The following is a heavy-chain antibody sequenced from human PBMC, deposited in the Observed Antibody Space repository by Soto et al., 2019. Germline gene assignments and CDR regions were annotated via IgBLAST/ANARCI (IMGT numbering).Heavy chain of an antibody. J-gene: IGHJ6*02. CDR2: IIPIFGTA. V-gene: IGHV1-69*13. Sequence: SVKVSCKASGGTFSSYAISWARQAPGQGLEWMGGIIPIFGTANYAQKFQGRVTITADESTSTAYMELSSLRPEDTAVYYCARERGQRYSSGRYRGVYYGMDVWGQGTTVTVSS. CDR3: ARERGQRYSSGRYRGVYYGMDV. CDR1: GGTFSSYA. D-gene: IGHD6-19*01.